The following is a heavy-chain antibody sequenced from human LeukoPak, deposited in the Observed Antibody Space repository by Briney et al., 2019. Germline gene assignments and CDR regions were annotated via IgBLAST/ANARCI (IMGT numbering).Heavy chain of an antibody. CDR1: GGSFSGYY. D-gene: IGHD3-3*01. CDR3: AAVYYDFWSEGFDI. J-gene: IGHJ3*02. CDR2: INHSGST. Sequence: SETRSLTCAVYGGSFSGYYWSWIRQPPGKGLERIGEINHSGSTNYNPSLKSRVTISVDTSKNQFSLKLSSVTAADTAVYYCAAVYYDFWSEGFDIWGQGTMVTVSS. V-gene: IGHV4-34*01.